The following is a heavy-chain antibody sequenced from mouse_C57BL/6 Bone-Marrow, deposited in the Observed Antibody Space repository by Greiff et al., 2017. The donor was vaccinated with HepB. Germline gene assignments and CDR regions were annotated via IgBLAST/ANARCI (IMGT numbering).Heavy chain of an antibody. CDR1: GYAFTNYL. Sequence: QVQLQQSGAELVRPGTSVKVSCKASGYAFTNYLIEWVKQRPGQGLEWIGVINPGSGGTNYNEKFKGKATLTADKSSSTAYMQLSSLTSEDSAVYFCARLEDYYGSSHWYFDVWGTGTTVTVSS. CDR2: INPGSGGT. D-gene: IGHD1-1*01. J-gene: IGHJ1*03. V-gene: IGHV1-54*01. CDR3: ARLEDYYGSSHWYFDV.